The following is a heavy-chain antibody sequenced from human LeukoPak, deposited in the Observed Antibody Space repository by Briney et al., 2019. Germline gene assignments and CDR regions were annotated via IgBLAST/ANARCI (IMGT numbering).Heavy chain of an antibody. Sequence: PSETLSLTCAVYGGSFSGYYWSWIRQPPGKGLEWIGEINHSGSTNYNPSLKSRVTISVDTSKNQFSLKLSSVTAADTAVYYCASRLHLNYDFRSGYHLFEVWGQGTLVTVSS. V-gene: IGHV4-34*01. D-gene: IGHD3-3*01. CDR3: ASRLHLNYDFRSGYHLFEV. J-gene: IGHJ4*02. CDR1: GGSFSGYY. CDR2: INHSGST.